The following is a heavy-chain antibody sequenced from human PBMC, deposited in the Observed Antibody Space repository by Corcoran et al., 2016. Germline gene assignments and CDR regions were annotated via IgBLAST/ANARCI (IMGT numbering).Heavy chain of an antibody. CDR2: ISSSSSYI. CDR3: ARGQYCSGGSCYFEY. J-gene: IGHJ4*02. Sequence: EVQLVESGGGLVKPGGSLRLSCAASGFTFSSYSMNWVRQAPGKGLEWVSSISSSSSYIYYADSVKGRFTISRDNAKNSLYLQMNSLRAEDTAGYYGARGQYCSGGSCYFEYWGQGTLVTVSS. D-gene: IGHD2-15*01. V-gene: IGHV3-21*01. CDR1: GFTFSSYS.